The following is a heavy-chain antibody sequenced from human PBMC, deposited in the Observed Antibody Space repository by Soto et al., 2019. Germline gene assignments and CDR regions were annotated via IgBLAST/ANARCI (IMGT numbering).Heavy chain of an antibody. V-gene: IGHV3-23*01. J-gene: IGHJ6*02. CDR2: MTAGGGST. D-gene: IGHD3-10*01. CDR3: AKDCYGSGTDYFYGMDV. CDR1: GFSFSSYA. Sequence: PGGSLRLSCTASGFSFSSYAMSWVRQAPGKGPEWVSSMTAGGGSTYHADSVKGRFTISRDNSKNTLYLQMNSLRAEDTAVYYRAKDCYGSGTDYFYGMDVRGQGTTVTVSS.